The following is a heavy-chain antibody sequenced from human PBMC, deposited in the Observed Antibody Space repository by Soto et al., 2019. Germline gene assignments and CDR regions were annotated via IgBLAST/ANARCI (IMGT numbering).Heavy chain of an antibody. CDR2: ISGSDGST. CDR3: AKDHWGQLPPSLDY. D-gene: IGHD3-16*01. V-gene: IGHV3-23*01. Sequence: EVQLLESGGALVQPGGSLRLSCAASGFTFSSYAMSWVRQAPGKGLEWVSSISGSDGSTYYADSVKGRFTISRDNSKNTLYLQMKSLRAEDTAVYYCAKDHWGQLPPSLDYWGQGTLVTVSS. J-gene: IGHJ4*02. CDR1: GFTFSSYA.